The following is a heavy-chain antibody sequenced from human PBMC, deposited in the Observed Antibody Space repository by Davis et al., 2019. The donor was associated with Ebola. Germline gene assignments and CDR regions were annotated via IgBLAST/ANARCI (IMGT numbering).Heavy chain of an antibody. CDR3: ARDAFPGDYIRWFDS. Sequence: SETLSLTCTVSGVSISSSRDYWGWVRRPPGKGLEWLGSITSGGTTYNSLSLKGRLTISVDTSKNQFSLKLTSVTAADTAVYYCARDAFPGDYIRWFDSWGQGTQVTVSS. D-gene: IGHD4-17*01. J-gene: IGHJ5*01. CDR2: ITSGGTT. CDR1: GVSISSSRDY. V-gene: IGHV4-39*07.